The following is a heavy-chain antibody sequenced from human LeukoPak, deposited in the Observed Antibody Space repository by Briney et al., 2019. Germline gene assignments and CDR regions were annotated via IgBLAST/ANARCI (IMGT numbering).Heavy chain of an antibody. D-gene: IGHD2-2*01. V-gene: IGHV4-4*07. CDR2: IYTSGST. CDR1: GGSISSYY. Sequence: SETLSLTCTVSGGSISSYYWSWIRQLAGKGLEWIGRIYTSGSTNYNPSLESRVTMSVDTSKNQFSLNLSSVTAADTAVYYCARDSTLRYYFDNWGQGTLVTVSS. J-gene: IGHJ4*02. CDR3: ARDSTLRYYFDN.